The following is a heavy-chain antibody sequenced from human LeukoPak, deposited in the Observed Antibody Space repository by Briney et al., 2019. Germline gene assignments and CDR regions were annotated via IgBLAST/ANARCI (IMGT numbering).Heavy chain of an antibody. CDR1: GGSISSYY. CDR2: IYYSGST. Sequence: SETLSLTCTVSGGSISSYYWSWIRQPPGKGLEWIGYIYYSGSTNYNPSLKSRVTISVDTSKNQFSLKLSSVTAADTAVYYCARVYPGIAVAGNIAFDIWSQGTMVTVSS. V-gene: IGHV4-59*08. CDR3: ARVYPGIAVAGNIAFDI. J-gene: IGHJ3*02. D-gene: IGHD6-19*01.